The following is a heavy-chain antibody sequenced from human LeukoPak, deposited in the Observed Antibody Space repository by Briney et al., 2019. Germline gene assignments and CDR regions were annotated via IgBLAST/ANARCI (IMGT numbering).Heavy chain of an antibody. Sequence: SETLSLTCTVSGGSISSSSYYWGWIRQPPGKGLEWIGSIYYSGSTYYNPSLKSRVAISVDTPKNQFSLKLSSVTAADTAVYYCARQIVVVPAASGGWFDPWGQGTLVTVSS. CDR2: IYYSGST. V-gene: IGHV4-39*01. D-gene: IGHD2-2*01. J-gene: IGHJ5*02. CDR3: ARQIVVVPAASGGWFDP. CDR1: GGSISSSSYY.